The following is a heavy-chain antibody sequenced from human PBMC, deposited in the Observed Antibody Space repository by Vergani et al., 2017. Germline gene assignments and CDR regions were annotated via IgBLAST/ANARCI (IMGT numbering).Heavy chain of an antibody. CDR2: ISAYNGNT. V-gene: IGHV1-18*01. D-gene: IGHD4-17*01. CDR3: ASAYGDDYYSSYMDV. J-gene: IGHJ6*03. Sequence: QVQLVQSGAEVKKPGASVKVSCKASGYTFTSYGISWVRQAPGQWLEWMGGISAYNGNTNYAQKLQRRFTMTTDTSASTAYMELRSLRSDDTAVYYCASAYGDDYYSSYMDVWGKGTTVTVSS. CDR1: GYTFTSYG.